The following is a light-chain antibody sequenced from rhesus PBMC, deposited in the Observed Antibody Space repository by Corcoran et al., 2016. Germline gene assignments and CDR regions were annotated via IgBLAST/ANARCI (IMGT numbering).Light chain of an antibody. Sequence: DIQMTQSPSSLSASVGDRVTVTCRASQGINKELSWYQQKPGKAPTLLFDDGSTLQTGVSSRFSGSGSGTDFTITISSLQPEDVATYYCLQDYTTPLTFGGGTKVEIK. J-gene: IGKJ4*01. CDR3: LQDYTTPLT. CDR2: DGS. V-gene: IGKV1-94*01. CDR1: QGINKE.